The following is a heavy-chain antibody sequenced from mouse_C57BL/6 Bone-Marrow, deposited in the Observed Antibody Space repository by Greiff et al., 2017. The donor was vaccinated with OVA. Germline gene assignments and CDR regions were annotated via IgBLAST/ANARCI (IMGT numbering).Heavy chain of an antibody. D-gene: IGHD1-1*01. CDR3: ARGDYYYGSSSCAY. V-gene: IGHV1-47*01. Sequence: VQRVESGAELVKPGASVKMSCKASGYTFTTYPIEWMKQNHGKSLEWIGNFHPYYDATKYTEKFKGKATLTVDKSSSPVYLELSRLTSDDSAVYYCARGDYYYGSSSCAYWGQGTLVTVSA. J-gene: IGHJ3*01. CDR1: GYTFTTYP. CDR2: FHPYYDAT.